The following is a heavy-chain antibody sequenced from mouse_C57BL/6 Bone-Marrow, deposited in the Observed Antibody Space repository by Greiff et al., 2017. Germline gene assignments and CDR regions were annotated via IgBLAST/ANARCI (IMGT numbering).Heavy chain of an antibody. Sequence: QVQLQQSGAELVQPGASVKMSCKASGYTFTTYPLEWMKQNHGKSLEWIGNFHPYNDDTKYNEKFKGKATLTVEKSSSTVYLELSRLASDDSSVYYCARGGYDYYAMDYWGQGTSVTVSS. V-gene: IGHV1-47*01. CDR1: GYTFTTYP. CDR2: FHPYNDDT. CDR3: ARGGYDYYAMDY. D-gene: IGHD2-2*01. J-gene: IGHJ4*01.